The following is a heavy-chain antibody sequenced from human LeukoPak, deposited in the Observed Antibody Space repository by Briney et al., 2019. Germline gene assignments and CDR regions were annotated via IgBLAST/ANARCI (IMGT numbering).Heavy chain of an antibody. V-gene: IGHV3-33*06. J-gene: IGHJ4*02. CDR2: IWYEGSNK. CDR3: AKDRGAMGATFYDY. Sequence: PGGSLRLSCGASGFTFSSYGMHWVRQAPGKGVEWVGGIWYEGSNKYYADSVKGRFTISRDNSKNTLYLQLNSLRAEDTAVYYWAKDRGAMGATFYDYWGQGTLVTVSS. D-gene: IGHD1-26*01. CDR1: GFTFSSYG.